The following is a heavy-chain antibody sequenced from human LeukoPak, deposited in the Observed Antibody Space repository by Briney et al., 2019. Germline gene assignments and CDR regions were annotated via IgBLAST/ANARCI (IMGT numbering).Heavy chain of an antibody. D-gene: IGHD3-22*01. CDR1: GYSISSGYY. V-gene: IGHV4-38-2*01. Sequence: SETLSLTCAVSGYSISSGYYWGWIRQPPGKGLEWIGSIYHSGSTYYNPSLKSRVTISVDTSKNQFSLKLSSVTAADTAVYYCARSRVGSYYYDSSGYVDYWGQGTLVTVSS. CDR3: ARSRVGSYYYDSSGYVDY. CDR2: IYHSGST. J-gene: IGHJ4*02.